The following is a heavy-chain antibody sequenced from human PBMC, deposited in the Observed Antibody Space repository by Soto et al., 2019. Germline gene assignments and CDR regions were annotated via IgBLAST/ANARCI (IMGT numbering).Heavy chain of an antibody. V-gene: IGHV1-69*06. J-gene: IGHJ4*02. D-gene: IGHD3-22*01. CDR2: IIPIFGTA. Sequence: AVNVSCQASGGTLSSYAISWVRQAPGQGLEWMGGIIPIFGTANYAQKFQGRVTITADKYTSTDYMELSSLRSEDTAVYYCATHDSSGYRTGAYFDYWGQGTLVTVSS. CDR3: ATHDSSGYRTGAYFDY. CDR1: GGTLSSYA.